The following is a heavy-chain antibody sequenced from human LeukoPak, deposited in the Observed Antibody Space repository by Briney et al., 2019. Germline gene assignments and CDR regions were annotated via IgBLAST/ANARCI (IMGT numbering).Heavy chain of an antibody. Sequence: SETLSLTCTVSGGSIRRSFWSWIRQPPGRGRAGIGCFYLSGSDYNPSLNSRVTISLDTSKNQFSLMLSPVTAADTADYCCVRGGPTGAIDAIWFDPWGQGPLVTVSS. J-gene: IGHJ5*02. V-gene: IGHV4-4*09. D-gene: IGHD2-8*01. CDR3: VRGGPTGAIDAIWFDP. CDR2: FYLSGS. CDR1: GGSIRRSF.